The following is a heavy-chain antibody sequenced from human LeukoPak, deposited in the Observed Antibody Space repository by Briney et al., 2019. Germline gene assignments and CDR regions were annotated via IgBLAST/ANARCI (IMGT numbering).Heavy chain of an antibody. CDR2: IIPIFGTA. V-gene: IGHV1-69*13. CDR1: GGTFSSYA. D-gene: IGHD1-26*01. CDR3: ARDGIEFDTVDHYYYYGMDV. J-gene: IGHJ6*02. Sequence: SVKVSCKASGGTFSSYAISWVRQAPGQGLEWMGGIIPIFGTANYAQKFRGRVTITADESTSTAYMELSSLRSEDTAVYYCARDGIEFDTVDHYYYYGMDVWGQGTTVTVSS.